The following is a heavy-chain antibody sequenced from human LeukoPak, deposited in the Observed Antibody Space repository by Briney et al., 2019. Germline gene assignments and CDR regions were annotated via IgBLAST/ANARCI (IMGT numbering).Heavy chain of an antibody. D-gene: IGHD6-19*01. Sequence: PGGSLRLSCAASGFAFSTYSMTWVRQAPGKGLEWVSYITSSGSSIYYADSVKGRFTISRDNAKNSLYLQMNSLRVEDTAVYYCASLTVASRGSGDYWGQGTLVTVSS. CDR3: ASLTVASRGSGDY. V-gene: IGHV3-48*01. CDR2: ITSSGSSI. CDR1: GFAFSTYS. J-gene: IGHJ4*02.